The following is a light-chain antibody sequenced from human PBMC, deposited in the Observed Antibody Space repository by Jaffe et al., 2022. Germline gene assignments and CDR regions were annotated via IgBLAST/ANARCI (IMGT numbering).Light chain of an antibody. Sequence: EIVLTQSPGTLSLSPGERATLSCRASQSVSSSYLAWYQQKPGQAPRLLIYGASSRATGIPDRFSGSESGTDFTLTISRLDPEDFAVYYCQQYAGSPLTFGGGTKVEIK. CDR3: QQYAGSPLT. CDR2: GAS. CDR1: QSVSSSY. J-gene: IGKJ4*01. V-gene: IGKV3-20*01.